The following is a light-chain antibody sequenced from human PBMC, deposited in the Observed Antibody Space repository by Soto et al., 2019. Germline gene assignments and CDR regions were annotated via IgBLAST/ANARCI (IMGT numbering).Light chain of an antibody. CDR1: SSDVGGYNY. CDR3: SSYTSSSTHVV. J-gene: IGLJ2*01. CDR2: AVS. Sequence: QSALTQPASVSGSPGQSITISCTGTSSDVGGYNYVSWYQQHPGKAPKLMIYAVSNRPSGVSNRFSGSKSGNTASLTISGLQAEDEGEYYCSSYTSSSTHVVFGGGTKVTVL. V-gene: IGLV2-14*01.